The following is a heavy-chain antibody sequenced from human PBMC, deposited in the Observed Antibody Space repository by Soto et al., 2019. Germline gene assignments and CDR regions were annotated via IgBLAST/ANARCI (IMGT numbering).Heavy chain of an antibody. D-gene: IGHD3-3*01. V-gene: IGHV5-51*01. CDR2: IYPGDSDT. Sequence: GESLKISCKGSGYSFTSYWIGWVRQMPGKGLEWMGIIYPGDSDTRYSPSFQGQVTISADKSISTAYLQWSSLKASDTAMYYCATNSRATIFGNYYYYGMDVWGQGTTVTVSS. J-gene: IGHJ6*02. CDR1: GYSFTSYW. CDR3: ATNSRATIFGNYYYYGMDV.